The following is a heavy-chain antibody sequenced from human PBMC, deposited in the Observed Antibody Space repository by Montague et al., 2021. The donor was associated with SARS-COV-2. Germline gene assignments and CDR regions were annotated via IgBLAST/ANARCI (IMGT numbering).Heavy chain of an antibody. CDR1: GYTFTSYA. V-gene: IGHV7-4-1*02. CDR2: INTNTGNP. J-gene: IGHJ6*02. CDR3: ARTEDAIVVVPAAMLGTYYYYGMDV. D-gene: IGHD2-2*01. Sequence: SVKVSCKASGYTFTSYAMNWVRQAPGHGLEWMGWINTNTGNPTYAQGFTGRFVFSLDTSVSTAYLQISSLKAEDTAVYYCARTEDAIVVVPAAMLGTYYYYGMDVWGQGTTVTVSS.